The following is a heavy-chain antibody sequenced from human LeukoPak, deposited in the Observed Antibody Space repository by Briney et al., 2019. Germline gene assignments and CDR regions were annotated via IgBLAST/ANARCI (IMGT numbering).Heavy chain of an antibody. CDR2: INTNTGNP. Sequence: ASVKVSCKASGYTFTSYAMNWVRQAPGQGLKWMGWINTNTGNPTYAQGFTGRFVFSLDTSVSTAYLQISSLKAEDTAVYYCARVGAYGEDQNYYYGMDVWGQGTTVTISS. V-gene: IGHV7-4-1*02. CDR1: GYTFTSYA. D-gene: IGHD3-10*01. CDR3: ARVGAYGEDQNYYYGMDV. J-gene: IGHJ6*02.